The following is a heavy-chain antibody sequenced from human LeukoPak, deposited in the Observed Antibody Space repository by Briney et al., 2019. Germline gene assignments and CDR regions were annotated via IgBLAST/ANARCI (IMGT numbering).Heavy chain of an antibody. V-gene: IGHV4-34*01. D-gene: IGHD1-26*01. CDR3: ARAPAVVGASLDAFDI. J-gene: IGHJ3*02. Sequence: SETLSLTCAVYGGSFSGYYWSWLRQPPGKGLEWIGEINHSGSTNYNPSLKSRVTISVDTSKNQFSLKLSSVTAADTAVYYCARAPAVVGASLDAFDIWGQGTMVTVSS. CDR2: INHSGST. CDR1: GGSFSGYY.